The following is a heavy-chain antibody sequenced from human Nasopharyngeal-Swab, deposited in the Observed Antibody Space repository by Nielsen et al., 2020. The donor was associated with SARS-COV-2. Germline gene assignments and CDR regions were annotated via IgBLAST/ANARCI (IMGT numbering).Heavy chain of an antibody. V-gene: IGHV3-7*01. D-gene: IGHD3-3*01. CDR1: GFTFSSYW. Sequence: GESLKISCAASGFTFSSYWMSWVRQAPGKGLEWVANIKQDASEMYSVDSVKGRFTISRDNAKNSLYLQMNSLRAEDTAVYFCARGRPLGGYYFGYFDYWGQGTLVTVSS. J-gene: IGHJ4*02. CDR2: IKQDASEM. CDR3: ARGRPLGGYYFGYFDY.